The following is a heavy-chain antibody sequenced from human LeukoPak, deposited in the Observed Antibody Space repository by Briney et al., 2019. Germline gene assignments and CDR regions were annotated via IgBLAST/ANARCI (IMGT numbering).Heavy chain of an antibody. Sequence: QSGGSLRLSCAASGFRFSSYWMSWVRQAPGKGLEWVANTNQDGSEKHYVDSVKGRFTISRDNAKNSLYLQMNSLRAEDTAVYYCARDPKGYYGSGKISGSFDYWGQGTLVTVSS. V-gene: IGHV3-7*01. CDR1: GFRFSSYW. CDR2: TNQDGSEK. D-gene: IGHD3-10*01. J-gene: IGHJ4*02. CDR3: ARDPKGYYGSGKISGSFDY.